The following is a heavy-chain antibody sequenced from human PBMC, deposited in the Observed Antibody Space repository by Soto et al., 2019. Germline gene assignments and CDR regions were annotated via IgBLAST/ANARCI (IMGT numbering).Heavy chain of an antibody. D-gene: IGHD3-3*01. Sequence: QVQLVESGGGVVQPGRSLRLSCAASGFTFSSYAMHWVCQVPGKGLEWVAVISYDGSNKYYADSVKGRFTISRDNSKNTLYLQMNSLRAEDTAVYYCARARRDVRFLEWTYYFYYWGQGTLVTVSS. CDR2: ISYDGSNK. J-gene: IGHJ4*02. CDR3: ARARRDVRFLEWTYYFYY. CDR1: GFTFSSYA. V-gene: IGHV3-30-3*01.